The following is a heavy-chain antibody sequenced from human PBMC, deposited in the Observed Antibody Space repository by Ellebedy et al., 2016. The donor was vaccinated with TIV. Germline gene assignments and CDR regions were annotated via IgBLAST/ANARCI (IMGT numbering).Heavy chain of an antibody. V-gene: IGHV3-7*01. CDR2: MREDGTQT. CDR1: GFTFSSYW. J-gene: IGHJ4*02. CDR3: ARENYKSCDS. D-gene: IGHD5-24*01. Sequence: GESLKISCAASGFTFSSYWMAWVRLVPGRGLEWVANMREDGTQTYYVDSLRGRFSISRDDAKKTLYLQMNSLTDEDPAVYYCARENYKSCDSWGQGTLVTVSS.